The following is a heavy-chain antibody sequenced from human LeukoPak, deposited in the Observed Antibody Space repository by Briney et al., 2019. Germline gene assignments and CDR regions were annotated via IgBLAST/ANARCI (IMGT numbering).Heavy chain of an antibody. J-gene: IGHJ6*03. V-gene: IGHV1-69*05. CDR2: IIPIFGTA. Sequence: SVKVSCKASGYTFTSYGISWVRQAPGQGLEWMGGIIPIFGTANYAQKFQGRVTITTDESTSTAYMELSSLRSEDTAVYYCARAPAYDFWSGYLGYYYYMDVWGKGTTVTVSS. CDR3: ARAPAYDFWSGYLGYYYYMDV. D-gene: IGHD3-3*01. CDR1: GYTFTSYG.